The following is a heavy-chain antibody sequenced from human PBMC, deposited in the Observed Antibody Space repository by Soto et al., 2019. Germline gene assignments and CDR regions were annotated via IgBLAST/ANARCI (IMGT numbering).Heavy chain of an antibody. V-gene: IGHV1-18*01. Sequence: QVQLVQSGAEVKKPGASVKVSCQASGYTFSNYGFSWVRQAPGQGLEWMGWISGYNGNTNYAERLQGRVTMTTDTSTSTAYMELKGLRYDDTAVYYCAREGQLGYWGQGTPVTVSS. CDR1: GYTFSNYG. D-gene: IGHD6-6*01. CDR3: AREGQLGY. J-gene: IGHJ4*02. CDR2: ISGYNGNT.